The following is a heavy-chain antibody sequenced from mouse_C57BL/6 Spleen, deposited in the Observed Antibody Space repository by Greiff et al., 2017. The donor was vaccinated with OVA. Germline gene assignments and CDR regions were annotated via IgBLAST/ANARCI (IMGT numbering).Heavy chain of an antibody. CDR1: GYTFTSYW. Sequence: VQLQQPGAELVKPGASVKMSCKASGYTFTSYWITWVKQRPGQGLEWIGDIYPGSGSTNYNEKFKSKATLTVDTSSSTAYMQLSSLTSEDSAVYYCARRGAWYGSVFDYWGQGTTLTVSS. V-gene: IGHV1-55*01. CDR2: IYPGSGST. D-gene: IGHD1-1*01. J-gene: IGHJ2*01. CDR3: ARRGAWYGSVFDY.